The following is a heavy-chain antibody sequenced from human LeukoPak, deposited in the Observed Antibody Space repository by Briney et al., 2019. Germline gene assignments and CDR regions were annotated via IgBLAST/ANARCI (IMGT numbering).Heavy chain of an antibody. D-gene: IGHD3-10*01. CDR1: GFTLSSYA. J-gene: IGHJ4*02. Sequence: SGRALRLSCVVSGFTLSSYAMSWVRQAPGNGLDWVSAVSHIGENTYYADSMKGPFNISRDNSETTLYLQMTSLRVEDTAVYYCARPTTHYYSSVSRPGREGYWGQGTLVTVSS. CDR2: VSHIGENT. CDR3: ARPTTHYYSSVSRPGREGY. V-gene: IGHV3-23*01.